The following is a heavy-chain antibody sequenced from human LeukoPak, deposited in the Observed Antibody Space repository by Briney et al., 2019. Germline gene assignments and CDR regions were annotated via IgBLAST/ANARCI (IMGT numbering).Heavy chain of an antibody. Sequence: ASVKVSCKASGGTFSSYAISWVRQAPGQGLEWMGGIIPIFGTANYAQKFQGRVTITADESTSTAYMELSSLRSEDMAVYYCARRPFGGSYEYFDYWGQGTLVTVSS. CDR2: IIPIFGTA. CDR1: GGTFSSYA. CDR3: ARRPFGGSYEYFDY. D-gene: IGHD1-26*01. V-gene: IGHV1-69*13. J-gene: IGHJ4*02.